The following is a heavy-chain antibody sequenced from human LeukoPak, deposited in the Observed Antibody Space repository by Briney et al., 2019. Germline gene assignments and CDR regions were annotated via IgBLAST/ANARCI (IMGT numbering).Heavy chain of an antibody. D-gene: IGHD1-26*01. CDR1: GFPFSSYA. J-gene: IGHJ4*02. CDR3: AKDVGKWESLHFFDY. V-gene: IGHV3-23*01. Sequence: GGSLRLSCAASGFPFSSYAMNWVRQAPGKGLEWVSAISETGDRTHYADSVKGRFTVSRDNPKETLYLQMNSLRGDDTAVYYCAKDVGKWESLHFFDYWGQGTLVTVSS. CDR2: ISETGDRT.